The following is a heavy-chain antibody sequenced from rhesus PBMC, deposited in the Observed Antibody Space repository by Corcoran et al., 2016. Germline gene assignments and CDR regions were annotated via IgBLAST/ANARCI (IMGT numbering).Heavy chain of an antibody. D-gene: IGHD1-1*01. CDR3: AGYRSKTKFDY. Sequence: QVQLQESGPGLVMPSETLSLTCAVSGGSISSSYWSWIRQAPGKGLEWIGRIDSRGSTYYNPSLKSRVTLSVDTSKNQLSLKLSSVTAADTAVYYCAGYRSKTKFDYWGQGVLVTVSS. CDR2: IDSRGST. J-gene: IGHJ4*01. V-gene: IGHV4S11*01. CDR1: GGSISSSY.